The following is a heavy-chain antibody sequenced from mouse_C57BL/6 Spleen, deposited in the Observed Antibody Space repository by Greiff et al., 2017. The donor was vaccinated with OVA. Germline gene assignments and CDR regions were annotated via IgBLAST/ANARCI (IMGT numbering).Heavy chain of an antibody. D-gene: IGHD2-3*01. CDR3: ARGGYYVPMDY. Sequence: EVQLVESGPGLVKPSQSLSLTCSVTGYSITSGYYWNWIRQFPGNKLEWMGYISYDGSNNYNPSLKNRISITHDTSKNQFFLTLNSVTTEDTATYYCARGGYYVPMDYWGQGTSVTVSS. V-gene: IGHV3-6*01. CDR1: GYSITSGYY. J-gene: IGHJ4*01. CDR2: ISYDGSN.